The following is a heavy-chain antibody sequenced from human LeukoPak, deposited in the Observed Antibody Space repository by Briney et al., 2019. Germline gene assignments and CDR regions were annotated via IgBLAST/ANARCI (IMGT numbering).Heavy chain of an antibody. J-gene: IGHJ4*02. CDR3: ARGGGYSYGLN. CDR1: GGSFSGYY. CDR2: INHSGST. Sequence: SETLSLTCAVYGGSFSGYYWSWIRQPPGKGLEWIGEINHSGSTNYNPSLKSRVTISVDTSKNQFSLKLSSVTAADTAVYYCARGGGYSYGLNWGQGTLVAVSS. V-gene: IGHV4-34*01. D-gene: IGHD5-18*01.